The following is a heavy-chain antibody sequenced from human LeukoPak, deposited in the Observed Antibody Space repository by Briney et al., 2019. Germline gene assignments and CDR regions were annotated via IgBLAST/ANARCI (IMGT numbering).Heavy chain of an antibody. CDR2: INPNSGGT. V-gene: IGHV1-2*02. J-gene: IGHJ5*02. Sequence: GASVKVSCKASGYTFTGYYMHWVRQAPGQGLEWMRWINPNSGGTNYAQKFQGRVTMTRDTSISTAYMELSRLRSDDTAVYYCALSSGWSFWFDPWGQGTLVTVSS. CDR3: ALSSGWSFWFDP. CDR1: GYTFTGYY. D-gene: IGHD6-19*01.